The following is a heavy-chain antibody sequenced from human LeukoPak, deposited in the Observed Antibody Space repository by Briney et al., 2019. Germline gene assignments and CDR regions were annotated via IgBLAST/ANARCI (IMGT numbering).Heavy chain of an antibody. J-gene: IGHJ4*02. Sequence: GGSLRLSCAASGFTFSTYWMSWVRQAPGKGLEWVANIKQDGSEKYYVDSLKGRFTISRDNAKNSLYLQMNSLRAEDTAVYYCAKGTVGAKYWGQGTLVIVSS. CDR3: AKGTVGAKY. D-gene: IGHD1-26*01. V-gene: IGHV3-7*01. CDR1: GFTFSTYW. CDR2: IKQDGSEK.